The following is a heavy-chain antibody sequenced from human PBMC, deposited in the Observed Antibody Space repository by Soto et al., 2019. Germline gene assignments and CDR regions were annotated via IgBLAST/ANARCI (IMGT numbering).Heavy chain of an antibody. D-gene: IGHD3-16*01. Sequence: PSETRSPTCAVYGGSVSGYYWIWIRHPPGKGLEWIGEINHSGSTNYNPSLKSRVTISVDTSKNQFSLKLSSVTAADTAVYYCARGRAMLYNWFDPWGQGTLVTVSS. CDR2: INHSGST. J-gene: IGHJ5*02. CDR1: GGSVSGYY. V-gene: IGHV4-34*01. CDR3: ARGRAMLYNWFDP.